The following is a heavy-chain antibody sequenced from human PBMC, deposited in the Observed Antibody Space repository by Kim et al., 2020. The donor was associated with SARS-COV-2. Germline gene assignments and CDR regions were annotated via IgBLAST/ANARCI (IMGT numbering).Heavy chain of an antibody. J-gene: IGHJ1*01. V-gene: IGHV3-15*01. CDR1: GFTFSNAW. D-gene: IGHD2-2*02. CDR3: IPYTYGSLKY. Sequence: GGSLRLSCAASGFTFSNAWMTWVRQAPGKGLEWVGRIQSNTAGGTTEYAAAVQCSFTISRDDSANMLYLQMNSLKIADTALYYCIPYTYGSLKYWGQGTL. CDR2: IQSNTAGGTT.